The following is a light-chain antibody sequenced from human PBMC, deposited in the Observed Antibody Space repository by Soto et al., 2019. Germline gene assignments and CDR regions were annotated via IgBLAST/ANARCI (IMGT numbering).Light chain of an antibody. CDR2: EVS. CDR3: SSHTSSSIWV. J-gene: IGLJ3*02. Sequence: QSALTQPASVSGSPGHSITISCTGTSIDVGDYNFVSWYQQLPGKAPKLMIYEVSHRPSVVSNRFSGSKSGNTASLTISGLLAEDEAHYYCSSHTSSSIWVFGGGTKLTVL. CDR1: SIDVGDYNF. V-gene: IGLV2-14*03.